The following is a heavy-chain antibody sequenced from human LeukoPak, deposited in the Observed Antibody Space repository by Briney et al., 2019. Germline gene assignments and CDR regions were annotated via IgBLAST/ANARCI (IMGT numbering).Heavy chain of an antibody. CDR1: GGSFSGYY. Sequence: SEALSLTCAVYGGSFSGYYWSWIRQPPGKGLEWIGEINHSGSTNYNPSLKSRVTISVDTSKNQFSLKLSSVTAADTAVYYCARDPPYCGGDCYIDYWGQGTLVTVSS. V-gene: IGHV4-34*01. CDR3: ARDPPYCGGDCYIDY. D-gene: IGHD2-21*02. CDR2: INHSGST. J-gene: IGHJ4*02.